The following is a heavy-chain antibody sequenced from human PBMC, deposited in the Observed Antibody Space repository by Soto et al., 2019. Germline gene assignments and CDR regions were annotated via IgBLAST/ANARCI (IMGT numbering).Heavy chain of an antibody. CDR3: SRGSSIPASGDY. CDR1: GYTFTNYG. V-gene: IGHV1-18*01. D-gene: IGHD6-6*01. Sequence: QVLLVQSGAEVKKPGASVKVSCKASGYTFTNYGINWVRQAPGQGLEWLGWVSAYNGERRYAQRVQARVIMTTDTTATTAYMELRSLSSDDTSCYCCSRGSSIPASGDYWGQGTLVTVSS. J-gene: IGHJ4*01. CDR2: VSAYNGER.